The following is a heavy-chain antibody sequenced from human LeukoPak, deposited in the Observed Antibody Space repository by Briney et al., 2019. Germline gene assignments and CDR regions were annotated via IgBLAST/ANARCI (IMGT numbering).Heavy chain of an antibody. CDR3: AREYCSSTSCYYPYYYGLDV. Sequence: GGSLRLSCAASGFTVSTNYMSWVRQAPGRGLEWVSLIYSGGSTYYADSVKGRFTISRDNSKNTLYLQTNSLRAEDTAVYYCAREYCSSTSCYYPYYYGLDVWGQGTTVTVSS. CDR1: GFTVSTNY. D-gene: IGHD2-2*01. V-gene: IGHV3-66*01. J-gene: IGHJ6*02. CDR2: IYSGGST.